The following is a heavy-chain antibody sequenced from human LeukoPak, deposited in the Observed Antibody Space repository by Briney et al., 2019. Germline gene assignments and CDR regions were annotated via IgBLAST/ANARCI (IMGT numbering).Heavy chain of an antibody. D-gene: IGHD3-22*01. CDR3: ARLRRNSDRSDFFYYYDH. V-gene: IGHV3-21*01. Sequence: GGSLRLSCAASGFTFSDYSMNWVRRAPGKGLECVASGNTVSSYIYYADSMRGRFTISRDNAKNSLFLQMNSLRAEDTAVYYCARLRRNSDRSDFFYYYDHWGQGTLVTVSS. J-gene: IGHJ4*02. CDR2: GNTVSSYI. CDR1: GFTFSDYS.